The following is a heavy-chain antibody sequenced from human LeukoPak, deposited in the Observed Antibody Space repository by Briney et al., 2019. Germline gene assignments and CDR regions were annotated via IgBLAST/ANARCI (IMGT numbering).Heavy chain of an antibody. CDR3: TTRSPARYCSDGACYSSADY. Sequence: GGSLRLSCAVSGLTFSSSWMDWVRQAPGKGLEWVASINPDGNKKYSADSVKGRFTISRDNAENSLYLQMNSLNTEDTAMYYCTTRSPARYCSDGACYSSADYWGQGTLVTVSS. CDR1: GLTFSSSW. J-gene: IGHJ4*02. D-gene: IGHD2-15*01. CDR2: INPDGNKK. V-gene: IGHV3-7*03.